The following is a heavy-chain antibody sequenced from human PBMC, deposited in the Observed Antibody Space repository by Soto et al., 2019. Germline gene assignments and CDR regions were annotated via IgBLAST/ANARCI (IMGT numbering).Heavy chain of an antibody. CDR1: GFTASSNY. Sequence: GGSLRLSCAASGFTASSNYMSWVRQAPGKGLEWVSVIYSGGSTYYADSVKGRFTISRDNSKNTLYLQMNSLRAEDTAVYYCARENRYDYGDRGDAFDIWGQGTMVTVSS. J-gene: IGHJ3*02. CDR2: IYSGGST. V-gene: IGHV3-66*01. D-gene: IGHD4-17*01. CDR3: ARENRYDYGDRGDAFDI.